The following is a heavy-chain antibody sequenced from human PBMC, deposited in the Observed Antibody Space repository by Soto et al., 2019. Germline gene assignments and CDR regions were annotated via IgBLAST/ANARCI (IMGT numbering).Heavy chain of an antibody. CDR1: GFTFSSYG. CDR3: AKEWVYDSSGWSFDY. V-gene: IGHV3-30*18. D-gene: IGHD3-22*01. J-gene: IGHJ4*02. CDR2: ISNDGSNK. Sequence: QVQLVESGGGVVQPGRSLRLSCAASGFTFSSYGMHLVRQAPGKGLEWVAVISNDGSNKYYADSVKGRFTISRDNSKNTLYLQMNSLRAEDTAVYYCAKEWVYDSSGWSFDYWGQGTLVTVSS.